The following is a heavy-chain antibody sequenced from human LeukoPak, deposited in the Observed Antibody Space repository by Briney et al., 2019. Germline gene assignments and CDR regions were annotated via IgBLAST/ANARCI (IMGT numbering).Heavy chain of an antibody. CDR1: GGSISSGDYY. J-gene: IGHJ5*02. Sequence: PSQTLSLTYTVSGGSISSGDYYWSWIRKPPEKGLGWGGYLYYSGSTYYNPSLKSRVTISVDTSKNQFSLKPSSVTAADTAVYYCARAGIYGSGSYSPNWFDPWGQGTLVTVSS. V-gene: IGHV4-30-4*08. D-gene: IGHD3-10*01. CDR2: LYYSGST. CDR3: ARAGIYGSGSYSPNWFDP.